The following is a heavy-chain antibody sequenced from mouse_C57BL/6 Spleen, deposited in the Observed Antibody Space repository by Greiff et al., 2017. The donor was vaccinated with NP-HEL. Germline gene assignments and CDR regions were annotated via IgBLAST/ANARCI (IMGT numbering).Heavy chain of an antibody. V-gene: IGHV1-55*01. CDR3: ARPGSSYRAMDY. CDR1: GYTFTSYW. CDR2: IYPGSGST. D-gene: IGHD1-1*01. J-gene: IGHJ4*01. Sequence: QVQLQQPGAELVKPGASVKMSCKASGYTFTSYWITWVKQRPGQGLEWIGDIYPGSGSTNYNEKFKSKATLTVDTSSSTAYMQLSSLTSEDSEVYYCARPGSSYRAMDYWGQGTSVTVSS.